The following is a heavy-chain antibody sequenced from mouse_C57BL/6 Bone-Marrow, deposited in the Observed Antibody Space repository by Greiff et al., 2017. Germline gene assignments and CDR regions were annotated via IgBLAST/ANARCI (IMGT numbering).Heavy chain of an antibody. V-gene: IGHV3-6*01. CDR3: TRGRLFAY. J-gene: IGHJ3*01. Sequence: VQLQQSGPGLVKPSQSLSITCSVTGYSITSGYYWNWLRQSPGNKLEWMGYISYDGSNNYTPSLKNRITITRDTSKNQFFLKLSAVTTEDTATYYCTRGRLFAYWCQGTLVTGSA. CDR2: ISYDGSN. CDR1: GYSITSGYY.